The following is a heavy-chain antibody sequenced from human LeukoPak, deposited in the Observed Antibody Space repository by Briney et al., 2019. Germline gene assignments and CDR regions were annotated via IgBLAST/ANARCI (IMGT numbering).Heavy chain of an antibody. Sequence: GGSLRLSCAASGFTFNNYAMGWVRQAPGKGLEWVSAITDSGGDTYYADSVKGRFTISRDNSQNTLYLQMNSLRAEDMAVYYCPKGSAAARPYYFDYWGQGILVTVSS. CDR3: PKGSAAARPYYFDY. D-gene: IGHD6-13*01. CDR2: ITDSGGDT. CDR1: GFTFNNYA. V-gene: IGHV3-23*01. J-gene: IGHJ4*02.